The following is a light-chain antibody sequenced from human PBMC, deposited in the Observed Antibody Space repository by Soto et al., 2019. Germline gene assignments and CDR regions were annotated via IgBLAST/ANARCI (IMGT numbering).Light chain of an antibody. Sequence: AIQLTQSPSSLSASVGDRVTITCRASQGISSALAWYQQKPGKAPKLLIYDASSLESGVPSRFSDTGSGTDFTVTISCLQPEDFATYSCQQFNSYPYSFGQGTKLEIK. J-gene: IGKJ2*01. V-gene: IGKV1-13*02. CDR1: QGISSA. CDR2: DAS. CDR3: QQFNSYPYS.